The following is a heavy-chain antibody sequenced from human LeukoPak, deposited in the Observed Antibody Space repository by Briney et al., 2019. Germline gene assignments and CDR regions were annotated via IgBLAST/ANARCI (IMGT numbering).Heavy chain of an antibody. CDR3: ARAYSSSWYGPTSAPDAFDI. CDR1: GGSISSGGYY. CDR2: IYYSGST. D-gene: IGHD6-13*01. V-gene: IGHV4-31*03. J-gene: IGHJ3*02. Sequence: SETLSLTCTVSGGSISSGGYYWSWIRQHPGKGLEWIGYIYYSGSTYYNPSLKSRVTISVDTSKNQFSLKLSSVTAADTAVYYCARAYSSSWYGPTSAPDAFDIWGQGTMVTVSS.